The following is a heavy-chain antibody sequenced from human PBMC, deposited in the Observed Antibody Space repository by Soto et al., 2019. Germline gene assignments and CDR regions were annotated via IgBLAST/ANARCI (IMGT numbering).Heavy chain of an antibody. Sequence: SVKVSCKASGYTFITSYYTHWVRQAPGQGLEWMGIINPTGTMTKYSERFQGRLTMTRDTSTSTDYMELSTLTSEDTAVYFCARDTGYDHDAFDIWGQGTMVTVSS. V-gene: IGHV1-46*01. J-gene: IGHJ3*02. D-gene: IGHD5-12*01. CDR1: GYTFITSYY. CDR3: ARDTGYDHDAFDI. CDR2: INPTGTMT.